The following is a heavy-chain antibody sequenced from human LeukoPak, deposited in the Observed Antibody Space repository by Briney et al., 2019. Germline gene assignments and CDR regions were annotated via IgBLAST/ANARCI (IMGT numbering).Heavy chain of an antibody. J-gene: IGHJ4*02. Sequence: GGSLRLSCAASGLTFSNYNINWVRQAPGKGLEWVSSISSGSTYIYYADSVKGRFTISRDNAKNSLYLQMNSLRAEDTAVYFCARRTLGAWGWWGQGSLVTVSS. CDR2: ISSGSTYI. CDR3: ARRTLGAWGW. D-gene: IGHD6-19*01. V-gene: IGHV3-21*01. CDR1: GLTFSNYN.